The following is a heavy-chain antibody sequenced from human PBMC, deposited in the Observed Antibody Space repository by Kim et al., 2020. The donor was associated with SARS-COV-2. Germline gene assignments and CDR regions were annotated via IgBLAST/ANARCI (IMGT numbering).Heavy chain of an antibody. J-gene: IGHJ4*02. CDR2: INMNGSIT. D-gene: IGHD3-22*01. Sequence: GSLRLSCAASGFTFSGYRMHWVRQAPGKGLVWVSRINMNGSITTYGDSVKGRFTVSRDNAQNTLYLQMDSLRAEDTAVYYCARGDYYSYWGQGTLVTVSS. CDR1: GFTFSGYR. CDR3: ARGDYYSY. V-gene: IGHV3-74*01.